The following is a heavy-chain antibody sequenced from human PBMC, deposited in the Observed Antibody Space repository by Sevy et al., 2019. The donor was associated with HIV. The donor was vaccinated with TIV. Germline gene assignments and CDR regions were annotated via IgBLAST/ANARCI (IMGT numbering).Heavy chain of an antibody. D-gene: IGHD6-13*01. J-gene: IGHJ4*02. CDR2: ISGSGGST. CDR1: GFTFSSYW. V-gene: IGHV3-23*01. CDR3: AKVSSRIAAAGAFDY. Sequence: GGSLRLSCAASGFTFSSYWMNWDRQAPGKGLEWVSAISGSGGSTYYAYSVKGRFTISRDNSKNTLYLQMNSLGAEDTAVYYCAKVSSRIAAAGAFDYWGQGTLVTVSS.